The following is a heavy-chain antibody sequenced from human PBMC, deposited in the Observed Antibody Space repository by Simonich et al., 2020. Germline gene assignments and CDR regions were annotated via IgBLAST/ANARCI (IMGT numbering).Heavy chain of an antibody. J-gene: IGHJ3*02. D-gene: IGHD2-2*01. CDR1: GYTFTGYY. CDR3: ARDPVVPAAIRNAFDI. V-gene: IGHV1-2*02. CDR2: INPHRGGT. Sequence: QVQLVQSGAEVKKPGASVKVSCKASGYTFTGYYIHWVRQAPGKGLEWKGWINPHRGGTKYSQKFQGRVTMTRDTSIRTAYMELSRLRSDDTAVYYCARDPVVPAAIRNAFDIWGQGTMVTVSS.